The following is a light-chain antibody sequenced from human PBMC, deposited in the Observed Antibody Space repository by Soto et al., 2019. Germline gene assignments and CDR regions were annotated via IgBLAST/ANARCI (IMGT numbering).Light chain of an antibody. V-gene: IGLV1-44*01. CDR2: SDN. CDR3: AAWDVSLVV. J-gene: IGLJ2*01. CDR1: SSNIGTNT. Sequence: QSVLTQPPSASGTPGQRVTIFCSGSSSNIGTNTVIWYQQLPGAAPKLLIYSDNQRPSEVPDRFSGSKSGTSASLAISGLQSEDEADYYCAAWDVSLVVFGGGTKVTVL.